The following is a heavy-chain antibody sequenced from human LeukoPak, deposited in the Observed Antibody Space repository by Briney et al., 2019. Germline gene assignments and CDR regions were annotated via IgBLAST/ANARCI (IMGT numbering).Heavy chain of an antibody. J-gene: IGHJ5*02. V-gene: IGHV4-4*07. CDR3: AKDSSTWASPAGLFCS. CDR1: GGSIVSHY. CDR2: FSASGTT. D-gene: IGHD6-13*01. Sequence: SETLSLTCAVSGGSIVSHYWNWIRQPAGRGLEWIGRFSASGTTNTSPSLKSRVTMSVETSKKQFSVNLSSVTPAATAVYYCAKDSSTWASPAGLFCSWGQGNRLTVST.